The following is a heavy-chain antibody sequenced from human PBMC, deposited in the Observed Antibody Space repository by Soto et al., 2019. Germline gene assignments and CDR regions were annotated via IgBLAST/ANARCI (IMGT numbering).Heavy chain of an antibody. CDR1: SYTFTSFG. J-gene: IGHJ3*02. Sequence: ASVKVSCKASSYTFTSFGIIWVRQAPGQGLEWMGWISAYNGNTNYAQKFQGWVTMTRDTSISTAYMELSRLRSDDTAVYYCARDGYYDSSGYLGTNAFDIWGQGTMVTVSS. V-gene: IGHV1-18*01. CDR2: ISAYNGNT. D-gene: IGHD3-22*01. CDR3: ARDGYYDSSGYLGTNAFDI.